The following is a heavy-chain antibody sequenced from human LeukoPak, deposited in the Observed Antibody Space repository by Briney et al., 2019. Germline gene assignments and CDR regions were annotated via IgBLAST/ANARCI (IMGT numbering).Heavy chain of an antibody. V-gene: IGHV4-39*07. CDR2: IYYSGST. D-gene: IGHD1-7*01. CDR3: ARDQGSELRPWWFDP. J-gene: IGHJ5*02. Sequence: PSETLSLTCTVSGGSISSSSYYWGWIRQPPGKGLEWIGSIYYSGSTYYNPSLKSRVTISVDTSKNQFSLKLSSVTAADTAVYYCARDQGSELRPWWFDPWGQGTLVTVSS. CDR1: GGSISSSSYY.